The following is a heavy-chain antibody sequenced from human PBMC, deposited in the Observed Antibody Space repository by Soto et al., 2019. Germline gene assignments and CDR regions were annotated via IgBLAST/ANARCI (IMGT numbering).Heavy chain of an antibody. CDR3: ARDMVNYYDSSGSTMSAFDI. CDR1: GFTFSSYS. J-gene: IGHJ3*02. CDR2: ISSSSSYI. D-gene: IGHD3-22*01. V-gene: IGHV3-21*01. Sequence: EVQLVESGGGLVKPGGSLRLSCAASGFTFSSYSMNWVRQAPGKGLEWVSSISSSSSYIYYADSVKGRFTISRDNAKNSLYLQMNSLSAEDTAVYYCARDMVNYYDSSGSTMSAFDIWGQGTMVTVSS.